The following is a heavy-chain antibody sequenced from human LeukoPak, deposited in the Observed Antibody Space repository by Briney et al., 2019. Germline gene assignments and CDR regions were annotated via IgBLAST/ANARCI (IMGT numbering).Heavy chain of an antibody. V-gene: IGHV3-53*01. CDR3: AKEAWIFGVVTRNVFDI. D-gene: IGHD3-3*01. CDR2: IYSGGST. J-gene: IGHJ3*02. Sequence: GGSLRLSCAASGFNVSSNYMSWVRQAPGKGLEWVSVIYSGGSTYYADSVKGRFTISRDNSKNTLYLQMNSLRAEDTAVYYCAKEAWIFGVVTRNVFDIWGQGTMVTVSS. CDR1: GFNVSSNY.